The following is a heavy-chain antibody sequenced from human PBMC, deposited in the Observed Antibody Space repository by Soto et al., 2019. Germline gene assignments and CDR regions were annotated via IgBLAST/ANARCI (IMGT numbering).Heavy chain of an antibody. D-gene: IGHD5-18*01. Sequence: GSLRLSCAASGFTFSSYAMHWVRQAPGKGLEWVAVISYDGSNKYYADSVKGRFTISRDNSKNTLYLQMNSLRAEDTAVYYCARDGYVDTAMVPLDYWGQGTLVTVSS. V-gene: IGHV3-30-3*01. CDR2: ISYDGSNK. CDR1: GFTFSSYA. CDR3: ARDGYVDTAMVPLDY. J-gene: IGHJ4*02.